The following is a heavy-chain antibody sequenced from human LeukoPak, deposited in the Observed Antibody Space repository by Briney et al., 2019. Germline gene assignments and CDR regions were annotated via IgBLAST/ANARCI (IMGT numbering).Heavy chain of an antibody. CDR3: ARDLEWERGAFDY. CDR1: GGSISSSSYY. J-gene: IGHJ4*02. Sequence: KPSETLSLTCTVSGGSISSSSYYWGWIRQPPGKGLEWIGSIYYSGSIFYNPSLKSRVTISIDTSKNHFSLKLSSVTAADTAVYYCARDLEWERGAFDYWGQGTLVTVSS. V-gene: IGHV4-39*02. D-gene: IGHD1-26*01. CDR2: IYYSGSI.